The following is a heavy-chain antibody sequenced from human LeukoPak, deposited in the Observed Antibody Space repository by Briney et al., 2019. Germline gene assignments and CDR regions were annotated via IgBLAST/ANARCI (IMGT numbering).Heavy chain of an antibody. CDR2: IYYTGST. J-gene: IGHJ6*03. V-gene: IGHV4-59*01. CDR3: ARGKDSNYSYYYYYYYMDV. Sequence: SETLSLTCTVSGGSISSYYWSWIRQPPGKGLEWIGYIYYTGSTNYNPSLKSRVTISVDTSKNQFSLKLSSVTAADTAVYYCARGKDSNYSYYYYYYYMDVWGKGTTVTVSS. D-gene: IGHD4-11*01. CDR1: GGSISSYY.